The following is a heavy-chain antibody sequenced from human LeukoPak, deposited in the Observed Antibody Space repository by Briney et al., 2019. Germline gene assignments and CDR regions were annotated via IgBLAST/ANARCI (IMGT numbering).Heavy chain of an antibody. J-gene: IGHJ4*02. V-gene: IGHV1-18*04. D-gene: IGHD6-13*01. CDR3: ARDHSSSWYYFDY. CDR2: ISAYNGNT. Sequence: ASVKVSCKASGYTFTGYYMHWVRQAPGQGLEWMGWISAYNGNTKYAQKLQGRVTMTTETSTSTAYMELRSLTSDDTAVYFCARDHSSSWYYFDYWVQGTLVTVSS. CDR1: GYTFTGYY.